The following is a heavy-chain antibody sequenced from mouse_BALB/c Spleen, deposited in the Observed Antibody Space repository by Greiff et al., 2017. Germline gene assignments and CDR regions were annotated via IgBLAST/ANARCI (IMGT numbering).Heavy chain of an antibody. CDR1: GYTFNDYK. J-gene: IGHJ4*01. CDR2: IHPGSGGT. Sequence: VQLQQSGAELVRPGASVKLSCKAFGYTFNDYKMHWVKQTPVHGLEWIGAIHPGSGGTGYNQKFKGKATLTADKSTSTAYMELSSLTSEDSAVYYSKRVVVIWGQGTSVTVSS. CDR3: KRVVVI. D-gene: IGHD1-1*02. V-gene: IGHV1-15*01.